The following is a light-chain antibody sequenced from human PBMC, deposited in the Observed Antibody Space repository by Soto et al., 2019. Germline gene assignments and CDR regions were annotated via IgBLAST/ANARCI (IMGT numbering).Light chain of an antibody. Sequence: QSALTQPPSASGSPGQSVTISCTGSSSDVGAYNYVSWYQQHPGKAPKLLIYEVNKRPSGVPGRFPGSKSDNTASLTVSGLQGDDEADYYCSSYAGRNNLVVFGGGTKLTVL. CDR1: SSDVGAYNY. CDR3: SSYAGRNNLVV. J-gene: IGLJ2*01. CDR2: EVN. V-gene: IGLV2-8*01.